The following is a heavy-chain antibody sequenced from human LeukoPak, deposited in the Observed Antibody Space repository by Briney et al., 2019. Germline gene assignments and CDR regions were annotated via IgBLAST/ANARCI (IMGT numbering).Heavy chain of an antibody. V-gene: IGHV3-23*01. CDR3: GLGASTYYFDY. J-gene: IGHJ4*02. Sequence: GGSLRLSCAASGFTFSSYAMSWVRQAPGKGLEWVSAITGSGGSTYYADSVKGRFTISRDNSKSTLYLQMNSLRADDTAVYYCGLGASTYYFDYWGQGTLVTVSS. CDR1: GFTFSSYA. CDR2: ITGSGGST. D-gene: IGHD4-17*01.